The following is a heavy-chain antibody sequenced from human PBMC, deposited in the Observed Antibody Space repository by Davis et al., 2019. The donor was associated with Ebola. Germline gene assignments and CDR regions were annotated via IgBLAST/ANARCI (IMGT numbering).Heavy chain of an antibody. CDR1: GGPLSGYS. Sequence: SETLSLTCAVYGGPLSGYSWSWIRQPPGKGPEWIGEINHSVTTNYNPSLKSRVTISVDTSKNQFSLKLSSVTAADTAVYYCAHDVYYWGQGTLVTVSS. CDR3: AHDVYY. V-gene: IGHV4-34*01. CDR2: INHSVTT. J-gene: IGHJ4*02.